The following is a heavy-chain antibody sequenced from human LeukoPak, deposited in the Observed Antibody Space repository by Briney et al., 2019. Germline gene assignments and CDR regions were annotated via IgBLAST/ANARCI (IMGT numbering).Heavy chain of an antibody. J-gene: IGHJ4*02. CDR2: ISWDGGST. CDR1: GFTFDDYT. Sequence: GGSLRLSCAASGFTFDDYTMHWVRQAPGKGLEWVSLISWDGGSTYYADSVKGRFTISRDNSKNSLYLQMNSLRTEDTALYYCAKSLNPYYDSSPYYFDYWGQGTLVTVSS. CDR3: AKSLNPYYDSSPYYFDY. D-gene: IGHD3-22*01. V-gene: IGHV3-43*01.